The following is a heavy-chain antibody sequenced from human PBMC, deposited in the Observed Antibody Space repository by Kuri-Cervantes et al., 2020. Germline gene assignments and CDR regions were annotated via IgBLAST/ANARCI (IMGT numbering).Heavy chain of an antibody. J-gene: IGHJ4*02. CDR1: GYTFTNYG. Sequence: ASVKVSCKTSGYTFTNYGVSWVRQAPGQGLEWMGWINPNSGGTNYAQKFQGWVTMTRDTSISTAYMELSRLRSDDTAVYSCARAVFPAAPGDYWGQATLVTVSS. CDR2: INPNSGGT. CDR3: ARAVFPAAPGDY. V-gene: IGHV1-2*04. D-gene: IGHD6-13*01.